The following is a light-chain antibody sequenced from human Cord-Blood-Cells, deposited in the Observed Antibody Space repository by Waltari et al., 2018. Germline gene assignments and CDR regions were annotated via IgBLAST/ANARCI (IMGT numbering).Light chain of an antibody. Sequence: SSELTQDPAVSEALGQTVRITCQGDSLRSYYASWDQQKPGQAPVLVIYGKNNRPSGIPDRFSGSSSGNTASLTITGAQAEDEADYYCNSRDSSGNHVVFGGGTKLTVL. J-gene: IGLJ2*01. V-gene: IGLV3-19*01. CDR2: GKN. CDR1: SLRSYY. CDR3: NSRDSSGNHVV.